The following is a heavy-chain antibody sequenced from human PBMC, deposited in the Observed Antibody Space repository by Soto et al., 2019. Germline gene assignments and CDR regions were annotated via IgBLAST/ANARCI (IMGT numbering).Heavy chain of an antibody. CDR2: IDKDGNEK. Sequence: QAGGSLRLSCAASGFKFDNFRMSWVRQSRGKGLEWVANIDKDGNEKHYVDSVQGRFTISRDNAKKSLYLQMDRLTAEDTAIYYCAIYLNHWGQGTLVTVSS. CDR3: AIYLNH. D-gene: IGHD3-9*01. V-gene: IGHV3-7*03. J-gene: IGHJ4*02. CDR1: GFKFDNFR.